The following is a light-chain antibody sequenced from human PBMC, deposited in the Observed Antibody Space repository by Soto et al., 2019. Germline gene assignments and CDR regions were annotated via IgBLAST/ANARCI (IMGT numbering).Light chain of an antibody. J-gene: IGKJ5*01. CDR2: DTS. V-gene: IGKV3-15*01. CDR1: QSVSSN. CDR3: QQYNNWPPIT. Sequence: EIVMTQSPATLSVSPGERATLSCRASQSVSSNLAWYQQKPGQAPRLLIYDTSTRATSVPARFSGSVSGTEFTLTISSLQSEDFAVYYCQQYNNWPPITFGQGTLLEVK.